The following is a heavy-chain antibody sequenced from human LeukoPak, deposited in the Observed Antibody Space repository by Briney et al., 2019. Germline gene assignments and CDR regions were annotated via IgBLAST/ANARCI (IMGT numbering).Heavy chain of an antibody. CDR2: IYHSGST. CDR3: AREGSEYYDSSGYNY. Sequence: LSETLSLTCAVSGGSISSGGYSWSWIRQPPGKGLEWIGYIYHSGSTNYNPSLKSRVTISVDTSKNQFSLKLSSVTAADTAVYYCAREGSEYYDSSGYNYWGQGTLVTVSS. J-gene: IGHJ4*02. D-gene: IGHD3-22*01. CDR1: GGSISSGGYS. V-gene: IGHV4-30-2*01.